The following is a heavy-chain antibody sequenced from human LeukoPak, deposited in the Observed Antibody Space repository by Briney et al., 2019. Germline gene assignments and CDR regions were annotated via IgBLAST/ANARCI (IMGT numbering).Heavy chain of an antibody. CDR1: GGTFSSYA. D-gene: IGHD3-3*01. J-gene: IGHJ3*02. Sequence: SVKVSCKASGGTFSSYAIGWVRQAPGQGLEWMGRIIPILGIANYAQKFQGRVTITADKSTSTAYMELSSLRSEDTAVYYCARSVRPSDFDIWGQGTMVTVSS. CDR3: ARSVRPSDFDI. V-gene: IGHV1-69*04. CDR2: IIPILGIA.